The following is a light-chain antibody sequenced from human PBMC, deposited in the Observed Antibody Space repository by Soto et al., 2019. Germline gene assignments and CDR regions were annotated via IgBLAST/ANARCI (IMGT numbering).Light chain of an antibody. J-gene: IGKJ1*01. Sequence: EIVLTQSPGTLSLSPGERATLSCRASQSVSSNLAWYQQKPGQAPRLLIYGASTRATGIPARFSGSGSGTEFTLTISSLQSEDFALYYCQQYHTSPLTFGQGTKVDIK. CDR2: GAS. CDR1: QSVSSN. CDR3: QQYHTSPLT. V-gene: IGKV3-15*01.